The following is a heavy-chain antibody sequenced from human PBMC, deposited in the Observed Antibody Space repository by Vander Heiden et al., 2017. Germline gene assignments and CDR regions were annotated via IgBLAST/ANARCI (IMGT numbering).Heavy chain of an antibody. CDR3: ARRAYYDSSGHYYFDY. V-gene: IGHV5-51*01. CDR1: GYSFSTYW. D-gene: IGHD3-22*01. J-gene: IGHJ4*02. Sequence: EVQLVQSGPEVKKPGESLKLSCQGSGYSFSTYWLGWVRQMPGKGLEWMGITYPGDSDTTYSPSFQCQVTISADKSISTAYLQWSSLKASDTAMYYCARRAYYDSSGHYYFDYWGQGTLVTVSS. CDR2: TYPGDSDT.